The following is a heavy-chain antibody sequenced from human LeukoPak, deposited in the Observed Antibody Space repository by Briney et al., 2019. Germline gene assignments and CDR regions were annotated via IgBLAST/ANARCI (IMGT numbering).Heavy chain of an antibody. V-gene: IGHV3-23*01. CDR1: GFTFSRYA. J-gene: IGHJ4*02. D-gene: IGHD2-2*01. CDR3: ARVFRGQHYYFDS. CDR2: ISGTGGST. Sequence: GGSLRLSCAASGFTFSRYAMSWVRQAPGKGLEWVSGISGTGGSTYYADSVKGRFTISRDNAKNSLYLQMNSLRAEDTAVYYCARVFRGQHYYFDSWGQGTLVTVPS.